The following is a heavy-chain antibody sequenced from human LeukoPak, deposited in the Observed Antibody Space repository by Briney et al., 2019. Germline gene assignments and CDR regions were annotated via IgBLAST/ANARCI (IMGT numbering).Heavy chain of an antibody. D-gene: IGHD2-15*01. Sequence: SVKVSCKXSGGTFSSYAISRVRQAPGQGLEWMGGIIPIFGTANYAQKFQGRVTITTDESTSTAYMELSSLRSEDTAVYYCARVAGYCSGGSCYSYAFDIWGQGTMVTVSS. V-gene: IGHV1-69*05. CDR1: GGTFSSYA. CDR3: ARVAGYCSGGSCYSYAFDI. J-gene: IGHJ3*02. CDR2: IIPIFGTA.